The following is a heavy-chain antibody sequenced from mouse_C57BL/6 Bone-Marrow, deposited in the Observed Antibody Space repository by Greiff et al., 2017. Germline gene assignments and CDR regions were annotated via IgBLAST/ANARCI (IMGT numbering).Heavy chain of an antibody. CDR1: GYSITSGYY. CDR2: ISYDGGN. V-gene: IGHV3-6*01. J-gene: IGHJ2*01. CDR3: ARALEDY. Sequence: ESGPGLVKPSQSLSLTCSVTGYSITSGYYWNWIRQFPGNKLEWMGYISYDGGNNYNPSLKNRISITRDTSKNQFFLKLNSVTTEDTATYYCARALEDYWGQGTTLTVSS.